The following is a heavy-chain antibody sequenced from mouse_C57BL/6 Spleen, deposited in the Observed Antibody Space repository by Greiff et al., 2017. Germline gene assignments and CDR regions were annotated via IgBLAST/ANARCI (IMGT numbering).Heavy chain of an antibody. Sequence: QVQLKESGAELVRPGASVTLSCKASGYTFTDYEMHWVKQTPVHGLEWIGAIDPETGGTAYNQKFTGKAILTADKSSSTAYMELRSLTSEDSAVYYCTEAYGSSYNWGQGTTLTVSS. CDR2: IDPETGGT. J-gene: IGHJ2*01. CDR3: TEAYGSSYN. CDR1: GYTFTDYE. V-gene: IGHV1-15*01. D-gene: IGHD1-1*01.